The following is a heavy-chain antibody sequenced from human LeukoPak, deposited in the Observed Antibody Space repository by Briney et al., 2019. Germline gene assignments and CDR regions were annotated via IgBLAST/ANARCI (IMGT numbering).Heavy chain of an antibody. Sequence: GESLKLSXKGSGYSFTSYWIGWVRQMPGKGLEWMGIIYPGDSDTIYSPFFQGQVTISADNSINTPYLQLSSLNCSDTARYYCARQAARYGSSWGQGTLVTVSS. V-gene: IGHV5-51*01. CDR1: GYSFTSYW. D-gene: IGHD5-18*01. J-gene: IGHJ4*02. CDR3: ARQAARYGSS. CDR2: IYPGDSDT.